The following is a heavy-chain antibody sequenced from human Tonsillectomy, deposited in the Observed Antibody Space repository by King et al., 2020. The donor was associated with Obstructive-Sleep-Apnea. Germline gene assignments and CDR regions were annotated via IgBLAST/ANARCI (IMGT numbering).Heavy chain of an antibody. CDR2: IRYDGSNK. D-gene: IGHD4-17*01. CDR1: GFTFSSYG. J-gene: IGHJ4*02. V-gene: IGHV3-30*02. CDR3: ATYGDYPFDY. Sequence: VQLVESGGGVVQPGRSLRLSCAASGFTFSSYGMHWVRQAPGKGLEGVAFIRYDGSNKYYADSVKGRFTISRDNSKNTLYLQMNSLRAEDTAVYYCATYGDYPFDYWGQGTLVTVSS.